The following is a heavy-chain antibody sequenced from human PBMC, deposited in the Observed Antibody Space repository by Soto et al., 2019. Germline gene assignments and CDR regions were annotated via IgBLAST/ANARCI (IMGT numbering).Heavy chain of an antibody. D-gene: IGHD6-19*01. J-gene: IGHJ3*02. CDR1: GFTFSSYA. V-gene: IGHV3-30-3*01. Sequence: QVQLVESGGGVVQPGRSLRLSCAASGFTFSSYAMHWVRQAPGKGLEWVAVISYDGSNKYYADSVKGRFTISRDNSNNTLYMKMNSMRAEDTAVYYCARRQLKYSSGWYGAFDIWGQGTMVTVSS. CDR2: ISYDGSNK. CDR3: ARRQLKYSSGWYGAFDI.